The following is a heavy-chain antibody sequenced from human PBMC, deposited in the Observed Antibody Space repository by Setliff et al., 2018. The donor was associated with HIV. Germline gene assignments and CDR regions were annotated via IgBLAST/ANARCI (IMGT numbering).Heavy chain of an antibody. D-gene: IGHD3-3*01. V-gene: IGHV3-30*04. CDR1: GFTFSNYA. J-gene: IGHJ6*02. CDR3: AKDNFWSGYLGGYYYGMDV. Sequence: PGGSLRLSCAASGFTFSNYAMHWVRQAPGKGLEWVAVISYDGSNKYYADSVKGRFTISRDNAKSSVYLQMNSLRAEDTAVYYCAKDNFWSGYLGGYYYGMDVWGQGTTVTVSS. CDR2: ISYDGSNK.